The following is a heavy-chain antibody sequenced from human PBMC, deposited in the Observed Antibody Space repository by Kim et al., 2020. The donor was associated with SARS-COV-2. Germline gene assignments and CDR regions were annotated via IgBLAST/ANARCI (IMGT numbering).Heavy chain of an antibody. CDR1: GFTFSSYA. V-gene: IGHV3-30-3*01. CDR2: ISYDGSNK. D-gene: IGHD2-2*01. Sequence: GGSLRLSCAASGFTFSSYAMHWFRQAPGKGLEWVAVISYDGSNKYYADSVKGRFTISRDNSKNTLYLQMNSLRAEDTAVYYCARDAPDCSSTSCYGKNYYYYYGMDVWGQGTTVTVSS. CDR3: ARDAPDCSSTSCYGKNYYYYYGMDV. J-gene: IGHJ6*02.